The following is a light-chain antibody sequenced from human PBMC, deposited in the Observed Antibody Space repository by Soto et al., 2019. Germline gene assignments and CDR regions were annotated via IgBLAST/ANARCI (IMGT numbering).Light chain of an antibody. CDR1: SSDVGGYNY. V-gene: IGLV2-14*01. Sequence: QSVLXQPASVSGSPGQSIAISCTGTSSDVGGYNYVSWYQQHPDKAPKLILYDVTNRPSGVSNRFSGSKSGNTASLTISGLQAEDEADYYCSSYTTISTYVFGTGTKVTVL. CDR2: DVT. J-gene: IGLJ1*01. CDR3: SSYTTISTYV.